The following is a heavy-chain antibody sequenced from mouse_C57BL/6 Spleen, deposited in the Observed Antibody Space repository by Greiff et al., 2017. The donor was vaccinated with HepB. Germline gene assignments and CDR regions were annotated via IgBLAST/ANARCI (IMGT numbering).Heavy chain of an antibody. Sequence: QVPLPPPGTELVKPGASVKLSCQASCYTFTSYWVHWVKQRPGQGLEWNGNINPSNGGTNYNEKFKSKATLTVDKSSSTAYMQLSSLTSEDSAVYYCARWQFITTVVARAYWGQGTLVTVSA. CDR3: ARWQFITTVVARAY. V-gene: IGHV1-53*01. D-gene: IGHD1-1*01. CDR1: CYTFTSYW. J-gene: IGHJ3*01. CDR2: INPSNGGT.